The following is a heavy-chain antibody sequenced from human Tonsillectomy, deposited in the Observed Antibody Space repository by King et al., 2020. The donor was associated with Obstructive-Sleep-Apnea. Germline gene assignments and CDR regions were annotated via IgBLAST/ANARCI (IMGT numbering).Heavy chain of an antibody. CDR1: GGSISPHF. D-gene: IGHD3-22*01. J-gene: IGHJ3*02. CDR3: ASPQGDSSPTGAFDI. V-gene: IGHV4-59*11. CDR2: IYYSGST. Sequence: VQLQESGPGLVKPSETLSLTCTVSGGSISPHFWSWIRQPPGKGLEYIGYIYYSGSTNYNPSLKSRVTISVDTPKNQFSLKLTSVTAADTAVYYCASPQGDSSPTGAFDIWGQGTMVTVSS.